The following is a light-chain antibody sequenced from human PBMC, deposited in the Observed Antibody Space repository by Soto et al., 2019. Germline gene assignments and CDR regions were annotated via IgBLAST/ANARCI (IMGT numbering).Light chain of an antibody. Sequence: DIQMTQSPSTLSGSVGDRVTITCRASQTISSWLAWYQQKPGKAPKLLIYKASTLKSGVPSRFSGSGSGTEFTLTISSLQHDDFEPYYCLQDQDYPWTLRHGTKVDIK. CDR2: KAS. V-gene: IGKV1-5*03. CDR3: LQDQDYPWT. CDR1: QTISSW. J-gene: IGKJ1*01.